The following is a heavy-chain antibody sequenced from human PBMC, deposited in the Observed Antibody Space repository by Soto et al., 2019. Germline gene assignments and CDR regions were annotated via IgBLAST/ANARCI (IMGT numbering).Heavy chain of an antibody. Sequence: QVQLVQSGAEVKKPGSSVKVYCKASGGTFSSYAISWVRQSPGQGLEWMGGIIPIFGTANYAQKFQGRVTIIADESTSTDYMEMSSLRSEDTAVYYCERDSEDYGDYVGYFGQGTLVTVSS. D-gene: IGHD4-17*01. CDR2: IIPIFGTA. CDR3: ERDSEDYGDYVGY. CDR1: GGTFSSYA. V-gene: IGHV1-69*01. J-gene: IGHJ4*02.